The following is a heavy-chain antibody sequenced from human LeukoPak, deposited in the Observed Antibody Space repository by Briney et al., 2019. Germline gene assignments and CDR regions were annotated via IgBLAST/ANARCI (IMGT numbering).Heavy chain of an antibody. Sequence: ASVKVSCKASGGTFSSYAISWVRQAPGQGLEWMGRIIPILGIANYAQKFQGRVTITADKSTSTACMELSSLRSEDTAVYYCASSIYYSGTTGWFDPWGQGTLVTVSS. CDR2: IIPILGIA. CDR1: GGTFSSYA. V-gene: IGHV1-69*04. CDR3: ASSIYYSGTTGWFDP. J-gene: IGHJ5*02. D-gene: IGHD1-7*01.